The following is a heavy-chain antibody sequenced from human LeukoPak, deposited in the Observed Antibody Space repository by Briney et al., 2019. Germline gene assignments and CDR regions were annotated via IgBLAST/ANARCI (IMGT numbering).Heavy chain of an antibody. J-gene: IGHJ5*02. D-gene: IGHD3-10*01. CDR2: IHRNGGT. V-gene: IGHV4-4*07. Sequence: PSETLSLTCSMSGGSNSGDYWSWIRQPAGEGLEWIGRIHRNGGTYYNPSLKSRVTMSADTSKNQISLKVISVTAADTAVYFCARGYGSGSHSTWGQGTLVTVSS. CDR1: GGSNSGDY. CDR3: ARGYGSGSHST.